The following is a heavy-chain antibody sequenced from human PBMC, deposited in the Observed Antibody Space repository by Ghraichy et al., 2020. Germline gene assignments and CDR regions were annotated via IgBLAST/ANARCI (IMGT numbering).Heavy chain of an antibody. D-gene: IGHD6-25*01. J-gene: IGHJ4*02. CDR3: AKDIKTMTASGYYFDY. CDR1: GFTFDNYA. V-gene: IGHV3-23*01. Sequence: GGSLRLSCEASGFTFDNYAMSWVRQAPGKGLEWVSGISASGRSPAYADSVKGRFTISRDNSKNTLYLQINSLRAEDPAVYYCAKDIKTMTASGYYFDYWGQGTLVSVSS. CDR2: ISASGRSP.